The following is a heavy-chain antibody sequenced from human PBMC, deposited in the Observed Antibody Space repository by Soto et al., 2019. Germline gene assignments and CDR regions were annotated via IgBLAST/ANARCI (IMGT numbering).Heavy chain of an antibody. Sequence: SETLSLTCTVSGRSLSSVSSYWLWIRQPPGKGLELIAYIYYSGSTYYNPSLRSRGTISVDTTKNQFSLKLSSVTAADTAVYYCARYGSGECNRGSCYSPFDYWGQGTLVTVSS. V-gene: IGHV4-30-4*01. CDR3: ARYGSGECNRGSCYSPFDY. CDR1: GRSLSSVSSY. J-gene: IGHJ4*02. D-gene: IGHD2-15*01. CDR2: IYYSGST.